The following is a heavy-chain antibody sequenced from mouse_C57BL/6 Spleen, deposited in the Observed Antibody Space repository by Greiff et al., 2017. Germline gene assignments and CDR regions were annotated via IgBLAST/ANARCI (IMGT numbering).Heavy chain of an antibody. CDR3: ARRDDYDEGAWFAY. CDR1: GYAFSSSW. V-gene: IGHV1-82*01. D-gene: IGHD2-4*01. CDR2: IYPGDGDT. J-gene: IGHJ3*01. Sequence: VHLVESGPELVKPGASVKISCKASGYAFSSSWMNWVKQRPGKGLEWIGRIYPGDGDTNYNGKFKGKATLTADKSSSTAYMQLSSLTSEDSAVYFCARRDDYDEGAWFAYWGQGTLVTVSA.